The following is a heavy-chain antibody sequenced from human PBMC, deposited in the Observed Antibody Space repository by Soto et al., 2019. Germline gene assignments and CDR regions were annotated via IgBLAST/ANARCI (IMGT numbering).Heavy chain of an antibody. V-gene: IGHV4-31*03. CDR1: GGSISSGGYY. Sequence: SETLSLTCTVSGGSISSGGYYWSWHRQHPGKGLEWIGYIYYSGSTYYNPSLKSRITISVDTSKNQFSLKLSSVTAADTAVYYCARVIDTVATGGNAFDIWGQGTMVTVS. J-gene: IGHJ3*02. CDR2: IYYSGST. D-gene: IGHD5-12*01. CDR3: ARVIDTVATGGNAFDI.